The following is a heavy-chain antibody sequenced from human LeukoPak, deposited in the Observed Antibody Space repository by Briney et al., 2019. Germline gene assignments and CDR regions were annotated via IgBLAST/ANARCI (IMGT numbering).Heavy chain of an antibody. D-gene: IGHD3-22*01. Sequence: VKVSCQASGGTFSSYAISWVRQAPGQGLEWMGGIIPIFGTANYSQKFQGRVTITTDESTSTAYMELSSLRSEDTAVYYCARASWSDYYDSSGYYDCWGQGTLVTVSS. J-gene: IGHJ4*02. V-gene: IGHV1-69*13. CDR3: ARASWSDYYDSSGYYDC. CDR2: IIPIFGTA. CDR1: GGTFSSYA.